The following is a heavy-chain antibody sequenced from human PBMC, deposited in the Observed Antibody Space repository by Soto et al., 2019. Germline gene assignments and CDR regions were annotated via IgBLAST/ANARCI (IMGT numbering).Heavy chain of an antibody. Sequence: EVQLLDSGGGLVQPGGSLRLSCAASGFTFSEYAMSWVRQAPGKGLEWVSAISASGGNTYYADSVKGRFSISRDNSENTLYLQINSLRAEDTAVYYCARELWGPDCKTGSCSTFDSWGQGTLVTVSS. CDR3: ARELWGPDCKTGSCSTFDS. D-gene: IGHD1-1*01. J-gene: IGHJ4*02. CDR1: GFTFSEYA. V-gene: IGHV3-23*01. CDR2: ISASGGNT.